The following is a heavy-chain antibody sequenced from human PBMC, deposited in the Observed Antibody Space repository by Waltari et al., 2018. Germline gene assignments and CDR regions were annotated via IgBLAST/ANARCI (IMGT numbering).Heavy chain of an antibody. Sequence: QLQLQESGPGLVKPSETLSLTCTVSGGSISSSSYYWGWIRQPPGKGLAWIGSIYYSGSTYYNPSLKSRVTISVDTSKNQFSLKLSSVTAADTAVYYCARHLRVGEPPEGYYYYYYYMDVWGKGTTVTVSS. CDR1: GGSISSSSYY. CDR2: IYYSGST. D-gene: IGHD1-1*01. J-gene: IGHJ6*03. V-gene: IGHV4-39*01. CDR3: ARHLRVGEPPEGYYYYYYYMDV.